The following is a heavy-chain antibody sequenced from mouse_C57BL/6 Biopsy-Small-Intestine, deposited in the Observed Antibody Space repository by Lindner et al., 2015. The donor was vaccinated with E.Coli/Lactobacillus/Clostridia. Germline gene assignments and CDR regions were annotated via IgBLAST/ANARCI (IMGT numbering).Heavy chain of an antibody. D-gene: IGHD1-1*02. Sequence: SVKVSCKASGYTFINYAIHWVRQAPGQRLEWMGWVTPANGYTKYSQKFQGRVTITRDTFAKTLYMELSSLRSEDTAVYYCARDVYNLPDYESSGYYYDYWGQGTLVTVSS. CDR3: ARDVYNLPDYESSGYYYDY. CDR1: GYTFINYA. V-gene: IGHV1-84*02. J-gene: IGHJ4*01. CDR2: VTPANGYT.